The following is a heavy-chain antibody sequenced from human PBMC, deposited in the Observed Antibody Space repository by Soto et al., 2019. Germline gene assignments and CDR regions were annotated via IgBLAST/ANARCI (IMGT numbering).Heavy chain of an antibody. CDR3: ARDPVPISRRNYFDY. CDR1: GFTFSSYA. CDR2: ISYDGSNK. V-gene: IGHV3-30-3*01. D-gene: IGHD4-17*01. J-gene: IGHJ4*02. Sequence: GGSLRLSCAASGFTFSSYAMHWVRQAPGKGLGWVAVISYDGSNKYYADSVKGRFTISRDNSKNTLYLQMNSLRAEDTAVYYCARDPVPISRRNYFDYWXQGTLVTVSS.